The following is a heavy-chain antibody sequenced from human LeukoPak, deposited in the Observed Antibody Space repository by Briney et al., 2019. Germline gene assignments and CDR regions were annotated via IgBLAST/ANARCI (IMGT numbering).Heavy chain of an antibody. CDR3: ARVYRGVAPFY. Sequence: PSETLSLTCTVSGDSISSYYWSWIRQPPGEGLEWIGYIYYSGSTNYNPSLKSRVTISVDTSKNQFSLKLSSVTAADTAVYYCARVYRGVAPFYWGQGTLVTVSS. V-gene: IGHV4-59*01. J-gene: IGHJ4*02. CDR2: IYYSGST. D-gene: IGHD3-3*01. CDR1: GDSISSYY.